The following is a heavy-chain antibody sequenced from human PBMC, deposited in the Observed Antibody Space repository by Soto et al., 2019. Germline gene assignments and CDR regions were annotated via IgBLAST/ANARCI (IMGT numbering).Heavy chain of an antibody. V-gene: IGHV3-23*01. D-gene: IGHD2-15*01. CDR3: AKYLSPRDLVVVVAATAYYFDY. CDR2: ISGSGGST. CDR1: GFTFSSYA. Sequence: GGSLRLSCAASGFTFSSYAMSWVRQAPGKGLEWVSAISGSGGSTYYADSVKGRFTISRDNSKNTLYLQMNSLRAEDTAVYYCAKYLSPRDLVVVVAATAYYFDYWGQGTLVTVSS. J-gene: IGHJ4*02.